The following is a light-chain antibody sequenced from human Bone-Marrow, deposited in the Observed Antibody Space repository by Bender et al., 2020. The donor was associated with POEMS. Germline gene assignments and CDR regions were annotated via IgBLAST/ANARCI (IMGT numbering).Light chain of an antibody. V-gene: IGLV3-25*03. J-gene: IGLJ1*01. CDR1: TLPKQY. CDR3: QSSDSSGTYV. CDR2: KDS. Sequence: SYELTQAPSVSVSPGQTARITCSGDTLPKQYVYWYQQKPGQAPVVLIYKDSQRPSGIPERFSGSSSGTTVTLTISGVQAEDEADYYCQSSDSSGTYVFGTGTKVTVL.